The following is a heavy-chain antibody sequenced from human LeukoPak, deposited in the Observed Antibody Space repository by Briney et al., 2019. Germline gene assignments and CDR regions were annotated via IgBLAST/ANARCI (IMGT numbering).Heavy chain of an antibody. Sequence: GGSLRLSCAASGLTFGGWGMHWVRQAPGKGLEGVALIWYDGSNEYYADSVKGRFTISRDISKNTLYLQMNSLRAEDTAIYYCARDLAGSSGWRYYLDSWGQGTLVTVSS. CDR1: GLTFGGWG. J-gene: IGHJ4*02. CDR2: IWYDGSNE. CDR3: ARDLAGSSGWRYYLDS. V-gene: IGHV3-33*01. D-gene: IGHD6-19*01.